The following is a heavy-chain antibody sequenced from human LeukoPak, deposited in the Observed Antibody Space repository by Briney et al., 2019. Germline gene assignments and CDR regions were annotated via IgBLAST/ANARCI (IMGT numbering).Heavy chain of an antibody. V-gene: IGHV3-74*01. CDR3: ARDHDFWSGYSNAFDI. J-gene: IGHJ3*02. Sequence: GGSPRLSCAASGFTFSSYWMHWVRQAPGKGLVWVSRINSDGSSTSYADSVKGRFTISRDNAKNTLYLQMNSLRAEDTAVYYCARDHDFWSGYSNAFDIWGQGTMVTVSS. CDR1: GFTFSSYW. D-gene: IGHD3-3*01. CDR2: INSDGSST.